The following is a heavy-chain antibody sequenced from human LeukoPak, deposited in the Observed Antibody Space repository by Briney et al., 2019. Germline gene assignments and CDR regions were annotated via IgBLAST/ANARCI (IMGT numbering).Heavy chain of an antibody. CDR1: GFSFSNYG. Sequence: GGSLRLSCAASGFSFSNYGMSWVRQAPGKGLEWVSSISTSGSSTYYVDSVKGRFTISRDNSKNTLYLQMNSLRAEDTAVYYCAKSFGPVIAAAGTGADWGQGTLVTVSS. J-gene: IGHJ4*02. CDR3: AKSFGPVIAAAGTGAD. CDR2: ISTSGSST. D-gene: IGHD6-13*01. V-gene: IGHV3-23*01.